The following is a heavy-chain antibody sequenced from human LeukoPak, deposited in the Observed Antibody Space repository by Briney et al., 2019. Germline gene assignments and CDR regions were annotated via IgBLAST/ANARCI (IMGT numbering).Heavy chain of an antibody. J-gene: IGHJ4*02. V-gene: IGHV3-23*01. Sequence: GGSLRLSCEVSGVIFSSFAMNWVRQAPGKGVEWVSAISGTGGSTHYADSVKGRFSISRDNSKNTLHLQMNSLRAEDTAVYYCAKKEQWLVRGRFDYWGQGTLVTVSS. CDR3: AKKEQWLVRGRFDY. D-gene: IGHD6-19*01. CDR1: GVIFSSFA. CDR2: ISGTGGST.